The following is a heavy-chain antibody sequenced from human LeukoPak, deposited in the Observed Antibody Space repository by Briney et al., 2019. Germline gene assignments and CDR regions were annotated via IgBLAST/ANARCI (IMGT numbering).Heavy chain of an antibody. D-gene: IGHD2-2*02. CDR2: IYYSGST. Sequence: SQTLSLTCTVSGGSISSGDYYWSWIRQPPGKGLEWIGYIYYSGSTYYSPSLKSRVTISVDTSKNQFSLKLSSVTAADTAVYYCARETGTYCSSTSCYTPIFDYWGQGTLVTVSS. J-gene: IGHJ4*02. V-gene: IGHV4-30-4*08. CDR1: GGSISSGDYY. CDR3: ARETGTYCSSTSCYTPIFDY.